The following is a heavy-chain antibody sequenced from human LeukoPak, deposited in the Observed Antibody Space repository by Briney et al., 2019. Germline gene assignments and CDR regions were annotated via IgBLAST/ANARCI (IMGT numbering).Heavy chain of an antibody. CDR3: ARGEEGIAAAGTTLDY. V-gene: IGHV4-59*01. Sequence: SQTLSLTCTVSGGSISSYYWSWIRQPPGKGLEWIGYIYYSGSTNYNPSLKSRVTISVDTSKNQFSLKLSSVTAADTAVYYCARGEEGIAAAGTTLDYWGQGTLVTVSS. J-gene: IGHJ4*02. D-gene: IGHD6-13*01. CDR2: IYYSGST. CDR1: GGSISSYY.